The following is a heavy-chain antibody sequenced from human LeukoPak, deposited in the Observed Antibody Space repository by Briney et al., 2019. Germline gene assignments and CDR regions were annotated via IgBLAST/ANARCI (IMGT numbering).Heavy chain of an antibody. CDR2: IKQDGSEK. CDR1: GFTFSSYW. J-gene: IGHJ6*04. D-gene: IGHD6-13*01. V-gene: IGHV3-7*03. CDR3: ARDRSSSWGDYYYGMDV. Sequence: GGSLRLSCAASGFTFSSYWVSWVRQAPGKGLEWVANIKQDGSEKYYVDSVKGRFTISRDNAKNSLYLQMNSLRAEDTAVYYCARDRSSSWGDYYYGMDVWGKGTTVTVSS.